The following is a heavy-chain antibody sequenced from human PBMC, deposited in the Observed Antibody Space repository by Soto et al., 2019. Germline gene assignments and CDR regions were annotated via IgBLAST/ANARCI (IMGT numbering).Heavy chain of an antibody. D-gene: IGHD3-16*01. Sequence: PSETLSLTCTVSRGSINSHYWSWIRQSPGKGLEYIGYISYSGSTNYNPSLKSRLTMSVDTSKNQFSLRLTSVTAADTAVYFCARKGGPRDAFDIWGQGTMVTVSS. J-gene: IGHJ3*02. CDR2: ISYSGST. V-gene: IGHV4-59*08. CDR1: RGSINSHY. CDR3: ARKGGPRDAFDI.